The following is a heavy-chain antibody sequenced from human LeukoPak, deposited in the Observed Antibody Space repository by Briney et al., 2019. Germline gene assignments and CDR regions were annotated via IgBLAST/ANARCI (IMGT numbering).Heavy chain of an antibody. Sequence: GGSLRLSCAASGFTFNNYNMNWVRQAPGKALEWVSSITSSGTYIFYADSVKGRFTISRDNSKNTLYLQMNSLRAEDTAVYYCARDRGDKGGPVFDYWGQGTLVTVSS. J-gene: IGHJ4*02. CDR3: ARDRGDKGGPVFDY. V-gene: IGHV3-21*01. CDR1: GFTFNNYN. CDR2: ITSSGTYI. D-gene: IGHD2-15*01.